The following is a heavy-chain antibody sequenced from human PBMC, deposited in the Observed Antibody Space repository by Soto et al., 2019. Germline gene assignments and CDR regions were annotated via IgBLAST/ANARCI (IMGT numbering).Heavy chain of an antibody. CDR2: INSDGSST. CDR1: GFTFSSYW. Sequence: GGSLRLSCAASGFTFSSYWMHWVRQAPGKGLVWVSRINSDGSSTSYADSVKGRFTISRDNAKNTLYLQMNSLRAEDTAVYYCAREGYIYYYYGMDVWGQGTTVTVSS. D-gene: IGHD5-12*01. V-gene: IGHV3-74*01. CDR3: AREGYIYYYYGMDV. J-gene: IGHJ6*02.